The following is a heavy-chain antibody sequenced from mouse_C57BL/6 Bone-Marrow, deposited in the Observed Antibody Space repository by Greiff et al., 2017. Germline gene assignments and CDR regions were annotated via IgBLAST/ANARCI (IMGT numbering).Heavy chain of an antibody. J-gene: IGHJ2*01. CDR3: ARQRSFFDY. CDR1: GFTFSSYG. V-gene: IGHV5-6*01. D-gene: IGHD1-1*01. Sequence: DVHLVESGGDLVKPGGSLKLSCAASGFTFSSYGMSWVRQTPDKRLEWVATISSGGSYTYYPDSVKGRFTISRDNAKNTLYLQMSSLKSEDTAMYYCARQRSFFDYWGQGTTHTVSS. CDR2: ISSGGSYT.